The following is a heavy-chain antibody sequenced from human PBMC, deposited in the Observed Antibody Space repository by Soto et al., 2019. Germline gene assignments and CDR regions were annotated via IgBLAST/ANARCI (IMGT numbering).Heavy chain of an antibody. D-gene: IGHD3-10*01. Sequence: QVQLVESGGGVVQPGRSLRLSCAASGFTFSSYGMHWVRQAPGKGLEWVAVISYDGSNKYYADSVKGRFTISRDNSKNTLYLQMNSLRAEDTAVYYCAKDHYYGSGYGMDLWGQGTTVTVSS. CDR2: ISYDGSNK. CDR1: GFTFSSYG. CDR3: AKDHYYGSGYGMDL. V-gene: IGHV3-30*18. J-gene: IGHJ6*02.